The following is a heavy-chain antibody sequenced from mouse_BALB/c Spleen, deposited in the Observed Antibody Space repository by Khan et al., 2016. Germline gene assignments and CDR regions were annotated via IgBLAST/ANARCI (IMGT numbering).Heavy chain of an antibody. Sequence: EVQLQESGPGLVKPSQSLSLTCTVTGYSITSDYAWNWIRQFPGNKLEWMGYISYSGNTSYNPSLKGRISITRDTSQTQFFLQLNSVTTEDTATYDCARRMITVWFAYWGQGTLVTVSA. CDR3: ARRMITVWFAY. D-gene: IGHD2-4*01. V-gene: IGHV3-2*02. CDR2: ISYSGNT. J-gene: IGHJ3*01. CDR1: GYSITSDYA.